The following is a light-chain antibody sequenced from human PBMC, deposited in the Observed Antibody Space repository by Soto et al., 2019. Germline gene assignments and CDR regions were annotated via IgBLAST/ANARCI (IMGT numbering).Light chain of an antibody. CDR3: QQYNSYWT. Sequence: DIQMTQSPSTLSASVGDRVTITCRASQSISSWLAWYQQKPGKAPKLLIYKASSLESGVPSRFSGSESGTEFTLTISSLQPDDFAAYYCQQYNSYWTFGQGTKAETK. CDR1: QSISSW. CDR2: KAS. J-gene: IGKJ1*01. V-gene: IGKV1-5*03.